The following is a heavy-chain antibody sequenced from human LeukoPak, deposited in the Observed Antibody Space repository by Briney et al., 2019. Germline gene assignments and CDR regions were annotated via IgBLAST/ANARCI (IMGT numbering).Heavy chain of an antibody. Sequence: SETLSLTCAVYGGSFSGYYWSWIRQPPGKGLEWIGEINHSGSTNYNPSLKSRVTISVDTSKNQFSLKLSSVTAADTAVYFCARASYSSDYYYLDYWGQGTLVTVSS. CDR2: INHSGST. D-gene: IGHD3-22*01. V-gene: IGHV4-34*01. CDR3: ARASYSSDYYYLDY. CDR1: GGSFSGYY. J-gene: IGHJ4*02.